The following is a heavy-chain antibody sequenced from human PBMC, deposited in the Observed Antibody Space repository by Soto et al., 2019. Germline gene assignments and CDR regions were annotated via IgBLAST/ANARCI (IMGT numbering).Heavy chain of an antibody. D-gene: IGHD3-10*01. CDR1: GYTFSSYG. J-gene: IGHJ5*02. CDR2: ISVQTGNT. V-gene: IGHV1-18*01. Sequence: QAQMVQSGTEVKEPGASVKVSCKAYGYTFSSYGITWVRQAPGQGLEWLGWISVQTGNTMYARSLQGRVSVTTDTSTTTAYLERRSLRSDDTAIYYCARDHDGSGRIKLWFDPWGQGTLVTVSS. CDR3: ARDHDGSGRIKLWFDP.